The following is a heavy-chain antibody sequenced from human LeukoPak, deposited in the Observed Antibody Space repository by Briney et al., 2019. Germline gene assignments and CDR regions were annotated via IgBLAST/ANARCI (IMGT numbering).Heavy chain of an antibody. D-gene: IGHD5-18*01. CDR3: ARDVSPPDVDTATPYYFDY. V-gene: IGHV1-69*13. CDR2: IIPIFGTA. CDR1: GGTFSSYA. Sequence: SVKVSCKASGGTFSSYAISWVRQAPGQGLEWMGGIIPIFGTANYAQKFQGRVTITADESTSTAYMELSSLRSEDTAVYYCARDVSPPDVDTATPYYFDYWGRGTLVTVSS. J-gene: IGHJ4*02.